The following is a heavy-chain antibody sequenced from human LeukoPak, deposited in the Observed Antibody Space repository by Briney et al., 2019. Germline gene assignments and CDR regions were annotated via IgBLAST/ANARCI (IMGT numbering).Heavy chain of an antibody. CDR2: FSGSGGGT. V-gene: IGHV3-23*01. CDR3: AKSGYNRFDY. Sequence: GGSLRLSCAASGFTFSSYAMSWVRQAPGKGLEWVSAFSGSGGGTYYADSVKGRFTISRDNSKNTLYLQMNSLRAEDTAVYFCAKSGYNRFDYWGQGTLVTVSS. J-gene: IGHJ4*02. D-gene: IGHD5-24*01. CDR1: GFTFSSYA.